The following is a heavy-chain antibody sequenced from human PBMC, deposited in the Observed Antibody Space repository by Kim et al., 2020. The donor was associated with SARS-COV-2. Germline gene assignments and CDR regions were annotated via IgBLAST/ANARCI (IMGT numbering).Heavy chain of an antibody. Sequence: GGSLRLSCAASGFTFDDYTMHWVRQAPGKGLEWVSLISWDGGSTYYADSVKGRFTISRDNSKNSLYLQMNSLRTEDTALYYCVKGKVDYSNRYYYYGMDVWGQGTTVTVSS. CDR1: GFTFDDYT. D-gene: IGHD4-4*01. CDR2: ISWDGGST. J-gene: IGHJ6*02. CDR3: VKGKVDYSNRYYYYGMDV. V-gene: IGHV3-43*01.